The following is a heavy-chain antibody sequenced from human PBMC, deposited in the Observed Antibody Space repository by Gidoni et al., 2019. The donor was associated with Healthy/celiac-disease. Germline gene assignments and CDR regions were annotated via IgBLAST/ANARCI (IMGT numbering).Heavy chain of an antibody. V-gene: IGHV3-15*01. CDR3: TTTGNYYENLFDY. Sequence: EVQLVESGGGLVQPGGSLILPCAASGFTFSNAWMSWVRQAPGKGLEWVGRIKSKTDGGTTDYAAPVKGRFTISRDDSKNTLYLQMNSLKTEDTAVYYCTTTGNYYENLFDYWGQGTLVTVSS. CDR1: GFTFSNAW. J-gene: IGHJ4*02. CDR2: IKSKTDGGTT. D-gene: IGHD3-22*01.